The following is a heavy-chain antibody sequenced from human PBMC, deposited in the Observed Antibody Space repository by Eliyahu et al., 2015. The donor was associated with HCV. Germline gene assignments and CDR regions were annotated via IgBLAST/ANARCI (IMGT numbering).Heavy chain of an antibody. Sequence: QVQLVQSGAEVKKPGSXVKVSCKASGGTFSRYSISWVRQAPGPGVEWVGGVIPIFGTANYAQKFRGRVTITADETTNTVSMQLSSLRPEDTAVYFCAREGGDYCNGVNCFLIYWGQGTLVTVSS. J-gene: IGHJ4*02. CDR1: GGTFSRYS. CDR2: VIPIFGTA. D-gene: IGHD2-15*01. CDR3: AREGGDYCNGVNCFLIY. V-gene: IGHV1-69*01.